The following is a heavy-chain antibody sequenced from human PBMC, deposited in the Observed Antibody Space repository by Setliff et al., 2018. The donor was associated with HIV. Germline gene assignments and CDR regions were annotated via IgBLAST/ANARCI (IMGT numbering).Heavy chain of an antibody. CDR1: GFTFSSYS. V-gene: IGHV3-21*01. J-gene: IGHJ4*02. CDR2: ISSSSSYI. CDR3: ARSSSGWYVDDY. D-gene: IGHD6-19*01. Sequence: GSLRLSCAASGFTFSSYSMNWVRQAPGKGLEWVSSISSSSSYIYYADSVKGRFTISRDNAKNSLYLQMNSLRAEDTAVYYCARSSSGWYVDDYWGQGTLVTVSS.